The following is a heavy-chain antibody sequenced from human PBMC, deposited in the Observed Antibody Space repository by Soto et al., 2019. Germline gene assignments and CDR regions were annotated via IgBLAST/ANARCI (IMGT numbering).Heavy chain of an antibody. Sequence: QVQLVQSGGEVAKPGASVKVSCKASGYTFTNYGINWVRQAPGLGLEWMGWINVYNGKTNYAQKFQARVTMTTDTSTNSVYRELRSLRSDDTAVYYCARGPDPTYFDYWGQGNLVIVSS. V-gene: IGHV1-18*01. J-gene: IGHJ4*02. CDR2: INVYNGKT. CDR3: ARGPDPTYFDY. CDR1: GYTFTNYG.